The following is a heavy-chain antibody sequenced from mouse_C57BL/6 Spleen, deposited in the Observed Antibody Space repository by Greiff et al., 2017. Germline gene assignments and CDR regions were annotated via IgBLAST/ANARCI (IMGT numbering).Heavy chain of an antibody. Sequence: VKLMESGAELVRPGASVTLSCKASGYTFTDYEMHWVKQTPVHGLEWIGAIDPETGGTAYNQKFKGKAILTADKSSSTAYMELRSLTSEDSAVYYFTGYRAWFAYWGQGTLVTVSA. CDR1: GYTFTDYE. CDR3: TGYRAWFAY. V-gene: IGHV1-15*01. CDR2: IDPETGGT. J-gene: IGHJ3*01. D-gene: IGHD3-1*01.